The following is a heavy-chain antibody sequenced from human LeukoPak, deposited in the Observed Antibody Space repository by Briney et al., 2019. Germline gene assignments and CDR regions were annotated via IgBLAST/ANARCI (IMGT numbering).Heavy chain of an antibody. CDR1: GFTFKSYH. D-gene: IGHD3-16*01. CDR2: ITSGASVI. CDR3: ARKRLADLGDDTSFGGTPFDS. J-gene: IGHJ4*02. V-gene: IGHV3-48*03. Sequence: PGRSLRLSCVASGFTFKSYHVNWVRQAPGKGLEWLSGITSGASVIYYADSVKGRFTISRDDAKNSVFPQMSGLTVDDTAVYYCARKRLADLGDDTSFGGTPFDSWGQGTLVIVSS.